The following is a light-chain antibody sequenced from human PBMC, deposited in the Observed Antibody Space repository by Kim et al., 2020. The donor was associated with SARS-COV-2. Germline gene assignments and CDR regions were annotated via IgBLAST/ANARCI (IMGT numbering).Light chain of an antibody. CDR3: QQTSSTPRT. CDR2: TAS. J-gene: IGKJ1*01. Sequence: SVGDRVAIPCLASQVISRFINWYQHRPRKAPQLLIYTASSLQCGVPSQFTCGGSDTDYTLTITCLQPEHFTSYFCQQTSSTPRTFVQGTKVDIK. V-gene: IGKV1-39*01. CDR1: QVISRF.